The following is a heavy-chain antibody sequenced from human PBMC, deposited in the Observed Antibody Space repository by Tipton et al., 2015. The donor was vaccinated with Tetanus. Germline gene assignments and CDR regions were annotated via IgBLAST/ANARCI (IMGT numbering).Heavy chain of an antibody. D-gene: IGHD3-3*01. V-gene: IGHV4-61*01. CDR3: ARANYDFPKKGPFDS. Sequence: GLVKPSETLSLTCTVSGGSVRGGSYYWNWIRQPPGKGLEWIGYISYSGSTNSNYSLKSRITISQDTSKNQFSLKLTSVTAADTAVYYCARANYDFPKKGPFDSWGQGTLVIVSS. CDR1: GGSVRGGSYY. CDR2: ISYSGST. J-gene: IGHJ4*02.